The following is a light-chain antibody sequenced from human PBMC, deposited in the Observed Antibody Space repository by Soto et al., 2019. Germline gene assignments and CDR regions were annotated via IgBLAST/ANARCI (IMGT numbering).Light chain of an antibody. CDR3: SSYAGSNKWGV. CDR2: EVS. J-gene: IGLJ2*01. Sequence: QSALTQPPSASGSPGQSVTISCTGTSSDVGGYNYVSWYQQHPGKAPKLMIYEVSERPSGVPDRFSGSKSGNTASLTVSGLQAEDEADYYCSSYAGSNKWGVFGVGTKLTVL. V-gene: IGLV2-8*01. CDR1: SSDVGGYNY.